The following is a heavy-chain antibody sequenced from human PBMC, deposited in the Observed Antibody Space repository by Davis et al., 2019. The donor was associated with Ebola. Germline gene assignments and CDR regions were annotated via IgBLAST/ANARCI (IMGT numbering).Heavy chain of an antibody. V-gene: IGHV3-21*01. CDR1: GFTVSGNS. D-gene: IGHD4-23*01. CDR3: ARGPSTGNSFTY. J-gene: IGHJ4*02. Sequence: GESLKISCAASGFTVSGNSINWVRQAPGKGLEWVSGISGSGDSTYHADSVKGRFTISRDNDKNSLSLQMNGLRAEDTAVYYCARGPSTGNSFTYWGQGTLVTVSS. CDR2: ISGSGDST.